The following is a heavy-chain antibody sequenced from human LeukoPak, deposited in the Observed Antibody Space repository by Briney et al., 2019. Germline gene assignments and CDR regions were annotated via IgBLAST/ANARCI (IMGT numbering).Heavy chain of an antibody. CDR2: IYYSGST. J-gene: IGHJ4*02. CDR1: GGSTSSSNYY. Sequence: SETLSLTCTVSGGSTSSSNYYWGWIRQPPGKGLEWIGYIYYSGSTYYNPSLKSRVTISVDTSKNQFSLKLSSVTAADTAVYYCAREGGYCSGGSCYQGYFDYWGQGTLVTVSS. CDR3: AREGGYCSGGSCYQGYFDY. D-gene: IGHD2-15*01. V-gene: IGHV4-31*03.